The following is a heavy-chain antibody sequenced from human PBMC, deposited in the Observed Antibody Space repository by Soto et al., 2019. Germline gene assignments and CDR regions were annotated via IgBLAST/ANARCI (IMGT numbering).Heavy chain of an antibody. CDR1: GGSFSGYY. J-gene: IGHJ4*02. D-gene: IGHD6-13*01. Sequence: SETLSLTCAVYGGSFSGYYWSWIRQPPGKGLEWIGEINHSGSTNYNPSLKSRVTISVDTSKNQFSLKLSSVTAADTAVYYCARGGIAAAAAMYYFDYWGQGTLVTVSS. V-gene: IGHV4-34*01. CDR3: ARGGIAAAAAMYYFDY. CDR2: INHSGST.